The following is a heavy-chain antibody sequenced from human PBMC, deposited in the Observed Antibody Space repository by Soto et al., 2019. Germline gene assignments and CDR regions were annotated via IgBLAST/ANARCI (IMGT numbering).Heavy chain of an antibody. CDR2: VSHDGTER. J-gene: IGHJ5*02. Sequence: QVHLMETGGAVVQPGGSLRLSCLASGVTLTGYAMHWVRHAPGKGLEWVASVSHDGTERYAASVRGRFTISRDISKSTVFLQMGSLSGEDTAVYYCTRVGVGYSLGSGFTPWGQGTLVTVSS. CDR1: GVTLTGYA. CDR3: TRVGVGYSLGSGFTP. V-gene: IGHV3-30-3*01. D-gene: IGHD5-18*01.